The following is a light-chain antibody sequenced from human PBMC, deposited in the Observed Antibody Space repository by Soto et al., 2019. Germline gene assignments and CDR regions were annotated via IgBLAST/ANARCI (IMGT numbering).Light chain of an antibody. Sequence: IQMTQSPSTLSASVGDRVSITCRASQTIFSWLAWYQQKPGKAPNLLIYKASSLESGVPSRYSGSGSGTEFTLTISGLQPHDFAAYYCQQYNSYPYSFGQGTKLEIK. CDR2: KAS. V-gene: IGKV1-5*03. CDR1: QTIFSW. CDR3: QQYNSYPYS. J-gene: IGKJ2*03.